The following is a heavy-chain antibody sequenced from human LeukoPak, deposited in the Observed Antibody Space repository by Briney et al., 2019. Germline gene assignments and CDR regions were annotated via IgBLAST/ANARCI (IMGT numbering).Heavy chain of an antibody. Sequence: SETLSLTCTVSGGSISSYYWSWMRQPPGKGLEWIGYIYYSGSTNYNPSLKSRVTISVDTSKNQFSLKLSSVTAADTAVYYCAALSYGSGSGYYFDYWGQGTLVTVSS. CDR1: GGSISSYY. V-gene: IGHV4-59*01. D-gene: IGHD3-10*01. CDR2: IYYSGST. J-gene: IGHJ4*02. CDR3: AALSYGSGSGYYFDY.